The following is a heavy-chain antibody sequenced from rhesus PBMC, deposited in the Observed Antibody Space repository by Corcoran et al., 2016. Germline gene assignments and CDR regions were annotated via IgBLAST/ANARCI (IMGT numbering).Heavy chain of an antibody. CDR1: GFSISTTGTG. Sequence: QVTLKESGPALVKPTQTLTLTCTFSGFSISTTGTGVGWIRQPPGKALEWLTRIYWNDSKYYNTAMKSRLTISKDTYKNQVVLTMTNMDPVYTATYYCALVRPDYNFWIGYRNRFDVWGAGVLVTVSS. D-gene: IGHD3-3*01. CDR3: ALVRPDYNFWIGYRNRFDV. CDR2: IYWNDSK. V-gene: IGHV2-95*01. J-gene: IGHJ5-1*01.